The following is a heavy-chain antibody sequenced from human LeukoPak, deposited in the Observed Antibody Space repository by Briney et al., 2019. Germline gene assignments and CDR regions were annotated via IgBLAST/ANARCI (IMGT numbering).Heavy chain of an antibody. V-gene: IGHV3-49*04. CDR1: GFTFDDYA. D-gene: IGHD4-17*01. CDR2: IRSKAYGGTT. CDR3: TRDHPTVTSDY. Sequence: GGSLRLSCTASGFTFDDYAMSWVRQAPGKGLEWVGFIRSKAYGGTTEYAASVKGRFTISRDDSKSIAYLQMNSLKTEDTAVYYCTRDHPTVTSDYWGQGTLVTVSS. J-gene: IGHJ4*02.